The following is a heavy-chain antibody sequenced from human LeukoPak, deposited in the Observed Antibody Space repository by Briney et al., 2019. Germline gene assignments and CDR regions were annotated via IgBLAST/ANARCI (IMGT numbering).Heavy chain of an antibody. D-gene: IGHD4-11*01. CDR1: GFTFSSYA. V-gene: IGHV3-23*01. CDR3: TRGMDHINYAWFDP. CDR2: ISGGGGST. J-gene: IGHJ5*02. Sequence: GGSLRLSCAASGFTFSSYAMSWVRQAPGKGLEWVSAISGGGGSTYYADSVKGRFTISRDNSKNTLYLQMNNLRAEDTAVYYCTRGMDHINYAWFDPWGQGTLVIVSS.